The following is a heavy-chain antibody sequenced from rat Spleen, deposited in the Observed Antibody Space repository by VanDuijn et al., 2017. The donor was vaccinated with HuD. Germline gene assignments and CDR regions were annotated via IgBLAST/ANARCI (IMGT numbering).Heavy chain of an antibody. Sequence: EVQLVESGGGLVQPGRSMKLSCAASGFTFSNYGMAWVRPATKKGLEWVAYINYDGSPTYYRDPVKGRFTSSRDNSKRTLYLQMDSLRSEETATYYCKTEGMRFAYWGQGVMVTVSS. V-gene: IGHV5-20*01. CDR2: INYDGSPT. J-gene: IGHJ2*01. CDR3: KTEGMRFAY. CDR1: GFTFSNYG.